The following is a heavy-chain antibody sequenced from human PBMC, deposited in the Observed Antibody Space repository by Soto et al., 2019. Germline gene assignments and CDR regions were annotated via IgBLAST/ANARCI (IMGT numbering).Heavy chain of an antibody. D-gene: IGHD3-10*01. V-gene: IGHV6-1*01. CDR2: TYYRSKWYN. CDR3: ARAYTMVRGVIIPPRGAFDI. Sequence: PSQTLSLTCAISGDSVSSNSAAWNWIRQSPSRGLEWLGRTYYRSKWYNDYAVSVKSRITINPDTSKNQFSLQLNSVTPEDTAVYYCARAYTMVRGVIIPPRGAFDIWGQGTMVTVSS. CDR1: GDSVSSNSAA. J-gene: IGHJ3*02.